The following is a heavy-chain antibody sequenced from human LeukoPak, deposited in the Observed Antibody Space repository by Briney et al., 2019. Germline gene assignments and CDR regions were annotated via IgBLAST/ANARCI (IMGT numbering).Heavy chain of an antibody. CDR3: ARDPTRIIAAAGTPYYYYYMDV. Sequence: ASVKVSCKASGGTFSSYAISWVRQAPGQGLEWMGGIIPIFGTANYAQKFQGRVTITADKSTSTAYMELSSLRSEDTAVYYCARDPTRIIAAAGTPYYYYYMDVWGKGTTVTVSS. CDR2: IIPIFGTA. D-gene: IGHD6-13*01. CDR1: GGTFSSYA. J-gene: IGHJ6*03. V-gene: IGHV1-69*06.